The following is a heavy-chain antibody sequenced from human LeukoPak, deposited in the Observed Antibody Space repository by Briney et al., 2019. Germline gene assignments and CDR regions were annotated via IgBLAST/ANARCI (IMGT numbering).Heavy chain of an antibody. J-gene: IGHJ6*03. D-gene: IGHD1-26*01. CDR3: AKHHRSGSYYDYYYYMDV. Sequence: SETLSLTCTVSGGSISSYYWNWIRQPPGKGLEWIGYIYYSGGTNYNPSLKSRVTISVDTSNNQFSLKLSSVTAADTAVYYCAKHHRSGSYYDYYYYMDVWGKGTTVTVSS. CDR1: GGSISSYY. V-gene: IGHV4-59*08. CDR2: IYYSGGT.